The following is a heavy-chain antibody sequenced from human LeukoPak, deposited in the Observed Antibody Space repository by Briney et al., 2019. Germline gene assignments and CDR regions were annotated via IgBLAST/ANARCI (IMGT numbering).Heavy chain of an antibody. CDR1: GFTFSSYT. Sequence: GGSLRLSCAASGFTFSSYTMSWVRQAPGKGLEWVSSISSSSSYISHADSMRGRFTISRDNAKNSLYLQMNSLRAEDTAVYYCAADSGWYRFDFWGQGTLVTVSS. D-gene: IGHD6-19*01. J-gene: IGHJ4*02. CDR3: AADSGWYRFDF. V-gene: IGHV3-21*01. CDR2: ISSSSSYI.